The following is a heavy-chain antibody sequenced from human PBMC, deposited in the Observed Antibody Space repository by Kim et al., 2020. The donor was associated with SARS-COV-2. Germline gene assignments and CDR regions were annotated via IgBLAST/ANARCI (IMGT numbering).Heavy chain of an antibody. D-gene: IGHD3-22*01. J-gene: IGHJ6*02. Sequence: GGSLRLSCAASGFTVSSNYMSWVRQAPGKGLEWVSVIYSGGSTYDADSVKGRFTISRHNSKNTLYLQMNSLRAGDTAVYYCARFGPNLNYYDSSGYYYPGGMDAWGQGTTVTASS. CDR3: ARFGPNLNYYDSSGYYYPGGMDA. V-gene: IGHV3-53*04. CDR1: GFTVSSNY. CDR2: IYSGGST.